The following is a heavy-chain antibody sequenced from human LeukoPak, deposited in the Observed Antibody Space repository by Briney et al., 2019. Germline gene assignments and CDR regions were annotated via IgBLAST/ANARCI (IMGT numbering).Heavy chain of an antibody. Sequence: ASVKVSCTASGYTFTSYYMHWVRQAPGQGLEWMGIINPSGGSTSYAQKFQGRVTMTRDMSTSTVYMELSSLRSEDTAVYYCATQGGDDYGDPNTGYYFDYWGQGTLVTVSS. V-gene: IGHV1-46*01. CDR1: GYTFTSYY. CDR2: INPSGGST. J-gene: IGHJ4*02. CDR3: ATQGGDDYGDPNTGYYFDY. D-gene: IGHD4-17*01.